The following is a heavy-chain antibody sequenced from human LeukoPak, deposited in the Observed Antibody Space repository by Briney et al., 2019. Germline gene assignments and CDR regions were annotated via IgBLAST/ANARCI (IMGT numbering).Heavy chain of an antibody. D-gene: IGHD3-10*01. CDR3: AKVGSFDY. V-gene: IGHV3-30*18. Sequence: PGGSLRLSCAASGFTFTSYSMNWVRQAPGKGLEWVAVISYDGSNKYYADSVKGRFTISRDNSKNTLYLQMNSLRAEDTAVYYCAKVGSFDYWGQGTLVTVSS. CDR2: ISYDGSNK. J-gene: IGHJ4*02. CDR1: GFTFTSYS.